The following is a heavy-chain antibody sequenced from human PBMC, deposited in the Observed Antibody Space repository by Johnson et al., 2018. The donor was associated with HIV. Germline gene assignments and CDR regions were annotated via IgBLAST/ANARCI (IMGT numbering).Heavy chain of an antibody. J-gene: IGHJ3*01. V-gene: IGHV3-30*04. CDR1: GFTFGSYA. Sequence: QVHLVESGGGVVQPGRSLRLSCAASGFTFGSYAMHWVRQAPGKGLEWVALISFDGGTKYYADSVKGRFIISRDDSKDTLHLQMNSLRAEDTAVYYCARKQWLAKISSDAFDFWGQGTMVTVSS. CDR2: ISFDGGTK. D-gene: IGHD6-19*01. CDR3: ARKQWLAKISSDAFDF.